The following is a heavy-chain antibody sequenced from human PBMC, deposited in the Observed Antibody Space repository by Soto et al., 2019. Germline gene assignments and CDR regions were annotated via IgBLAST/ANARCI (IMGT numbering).Heavy chain of an antibody. CDR1: GGSINSGGYY. J-gene: IGHJ4*02. CDR3: ARAQTIFGIITVFDY. V-gene: IGHV4-31*03. Sequence: PSETLSLTCTVSGGSINSGGYYWSWIRQHPGKGLEWIGYIYYSGSTYYHPSLKSRVTISVDTSKNQFSLKLTSVTAADTAVYFCARAQTIFGIITVFDYWGQGTLVTVSS. D-gene: IGHD3-3*01. CDR2: IYYSGST.